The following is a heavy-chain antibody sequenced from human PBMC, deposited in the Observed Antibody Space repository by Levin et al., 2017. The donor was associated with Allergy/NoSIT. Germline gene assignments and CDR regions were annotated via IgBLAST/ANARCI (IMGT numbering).Heavy chain of an antibody. CDR3: ARASSGNEPFDY. J-gene: IGHJ4*02. Sequence: PGGSLRLSCAASGFTVSNNYMSWVRQAPGKGLEWVSVIYSGGSTYYADSVKGRFTISRDNSKNTLYLQMNSLRAEDTAVYYCARASSGNEPFDYWGQGTLVTVSS. CDR1: GFTVSNNY. CDR2: IYSGGST. D-gene: IGHD6-25*01. V-gene: IGHV3-53*01.